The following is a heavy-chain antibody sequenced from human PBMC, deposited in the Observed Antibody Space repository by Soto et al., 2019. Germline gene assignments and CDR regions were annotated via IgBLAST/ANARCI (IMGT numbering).Heavy chain of an antibody. V-gene: IGHV1-18*04. CDR3: ARDLVAARPNYHYYGMDV. CDR2: ISAYNGNT. CDR1: GYTFTSYG. D-gene: IGHD6-6*01. Sequence: ASVKVSCKASGYTFTSYGISWVRQAPGQGLEWMGWISAYNGNTNYAQKLQGRVTMTRDTSISTAYMELSRLRSDDTAVYYCARDLVAARPNYHYYGMDVWGQGTTVTVSS. J-gene: IGHJ6*02.